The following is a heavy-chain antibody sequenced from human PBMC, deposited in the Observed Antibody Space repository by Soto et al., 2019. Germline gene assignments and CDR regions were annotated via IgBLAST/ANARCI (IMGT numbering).Heavy chain of an antibody. CDR2: IYPGDSDI. Sequence: GESLKISCKGSGYSFTSYWIGWVRQMPGKGLELLGIIYPGDSDIRYSPSFQGQVTISADKSISTAYLQWSSLKASDTAMYYCARQNAARENYYYGMDVWGQGTTVTVSS. J-gene: IGHJ6*02. V-gene: IGHV5-51*01. CDR3: ARQNAARENYYYGMDV. D-gene: IGHD6-6*01. CDR1: GYSFTSYW.